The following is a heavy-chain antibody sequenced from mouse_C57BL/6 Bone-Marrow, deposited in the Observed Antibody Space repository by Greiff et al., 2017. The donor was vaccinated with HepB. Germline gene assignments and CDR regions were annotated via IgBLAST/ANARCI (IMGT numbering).Heavy chain of an antibody. Sequence: QVQLQQSGAELVKPGASVKLSCKASGYTFTSYWMHWVKQRPGQGLEWIGMIHPNSGSTNYNEKFKSKATLTVDKSSSTAYMQLSSLTSEDSAVYYCAGGNLYYAMDYWGQGTSVTVSS. V-gene: IGHV1-64*01. D-gene: IGHD2-1*01. CDR1: GYTFTSYW. J-gene: IGHJ4*01. CDR2: IHPNSGST. CDR3: AGGNLYYAMDY.